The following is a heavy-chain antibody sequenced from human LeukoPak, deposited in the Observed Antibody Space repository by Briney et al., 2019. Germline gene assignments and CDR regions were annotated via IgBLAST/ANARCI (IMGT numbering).Heavy chain of an antibody. CDR2: VTPGSGAA. CDR3: ARGAGARTYRRFDL. D-gene: IGHD1-26*01. J-gene: IGHJ4*02. V-gene: IGHV1-2*02. Sequence: GASVKVSCKASGYTFTSYDINWVRQAPGQGLEWMGWVTPGSGAADYAQQFQGRVTLTRDTSISTVYMEMNNLISDDTAVYYCARGAGARTYRRFDLWGQGTLVTVSS. CDR1: GYTFTSYD.